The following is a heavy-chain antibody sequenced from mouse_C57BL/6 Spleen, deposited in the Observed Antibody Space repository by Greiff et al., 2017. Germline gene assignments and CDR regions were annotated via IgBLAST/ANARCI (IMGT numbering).Heavy chain of an antibody. Sequence: VQLQQSGAELVKPGASVKLSCKASGYTFTEYTIHWVKQRSGQGLEWIGWFYPGSGSIKYNEKFKDKATLTADKSSSTVYMELSRLTSEDSAVYFCARHEDFAYYSNYGAMDYWGQGTSVTVSS. CDR2: FYPGSGSI. CDR3: ARHEDFAYYSNYGAMDY. V-gene: IGHV1-62-2*01. J-gene: IGHJ4*01. D-gene: IGHD2-5*01. CDR1: GYTFTEYT.